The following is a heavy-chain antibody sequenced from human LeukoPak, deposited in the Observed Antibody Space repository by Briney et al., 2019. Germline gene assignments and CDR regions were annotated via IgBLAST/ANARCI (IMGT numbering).Heavy chain of an antibody. CDR3: AIQNSGYDNDIDY. D-gene: IGHD5-12*01. J-gene: IGHJ4*02. Sequence: GGSLRLSCAASGFTFSSYAMSWVRQAPGKGLEWVSAISGSGGSTYYADSVKGRFTISRDNSKNPLYLQMNSLRAEDTAVYYCAIQNSGYDNDIDYWGQGTLVTVSS. V-gene: IGHV3-23*01. CDR1: GFTFSSYA. CDR2: ISGSGGST.